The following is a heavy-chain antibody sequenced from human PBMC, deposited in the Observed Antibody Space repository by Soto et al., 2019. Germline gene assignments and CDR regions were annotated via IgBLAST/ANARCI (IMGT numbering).Heavy chain of an antibody. CDR3: ARSGIAAAGTRAFDS. CDR2: IIPILGIA. CDR1: GVTFSSYT. D-gene: IGHD6-13*01. J-gene: IGHJ3*02. V-gene: IGHV1-69*02. Sequence: QVQLVQSGAEVKKPGSSVKVSCKAPGVTFSSYTISWVRQAPGQGLEWMGRIIPILGIAHYAQKFQGRVTITADKSTSTAYMELSSLRSEDTAVYYCARSGIAAAGTRAFDSWGQETMVTVSS.